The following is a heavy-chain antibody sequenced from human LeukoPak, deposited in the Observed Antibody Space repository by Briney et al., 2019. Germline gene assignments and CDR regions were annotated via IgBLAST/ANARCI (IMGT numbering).Heavy chain of an antibody. V-gene: IGHV1-18*01. Sequence: ASVKVSCKASGYTFTSFGISWVRQAPGQGLEWMGWISAYNGNTNYAQKLQGRVTMTTDTSTSTAYMELRSLRSEDTAVYYCAGGTVTTPFDYWGQGTLVTVSS. J-gene: IGHJ4*02. D-gene: IGHD4-17*01. CDR3: AGGTVTTPFDY. CDR1: GYTFTSFG. CDR2: ISAYNGNT.